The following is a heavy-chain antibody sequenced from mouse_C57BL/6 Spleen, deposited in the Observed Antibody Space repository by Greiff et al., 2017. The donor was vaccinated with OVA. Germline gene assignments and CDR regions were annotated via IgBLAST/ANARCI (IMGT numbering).Heavy chain of an antibody. CDR3: ARGFRDYYGSNDWYFDV. CDR2: INPDSSTI. CDR1: GIAFSRYW. D-gene: IGHD1-1*01. J-gene: IGHJ1*03. V-gene: IGHV4-1*01. Sequence: EVKVIESGGGLVQPGGSLKLSCAASGIAFSRYWMSWVRRAPGQGLEWIGEINPDSSTINYAPSLKDKFIISRDNANNTLYLQMSKVRSEDTALYYCARGFRDYYGSNDWYFDVWGTGTTVTVS.